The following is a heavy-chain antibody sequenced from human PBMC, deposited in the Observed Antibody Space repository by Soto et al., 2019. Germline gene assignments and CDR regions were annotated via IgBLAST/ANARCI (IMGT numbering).Heavy chain of an antibody. V-gene: IGHV3-48*02. J-gene: IGHJ6*02. CDR1: GFTFGSYS. CDR3: ARGVGSGSYYGMDV. Sequence: PGGSLRLSCAASGFTFGSYSMNWVRQAPGKGLEWVSYISSSSSTIYYADSVKGRFTISRDNAKNSLYLQMNSLRDEDTAVYYCARGVGSGSYYGMDVWGQGTTVTVSS. D-gene: IGHD6-19*01. CDR2: ISSSSSTI.